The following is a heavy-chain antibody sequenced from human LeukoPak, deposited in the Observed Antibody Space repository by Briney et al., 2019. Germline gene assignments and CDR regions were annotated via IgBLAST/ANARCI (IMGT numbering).Heavy chain of an antibody. V-gene: IGHV3-11*01. J-gene: IGHJ4*02. CDR1: GFNFSDYY. CDR2: ISSSGTTM. CDR3: ARHYDTSAYFSNPH. Sequence: GGSLRLSCGASGFNFSDYYMTWVRQAPGKGLEWVTYISSSGTTMYYADSVKGRFTISRDNAKNSLYLLVNSLRAADTAIYYCARHYDTSAYFSNPHWGQGTLVTVSS. D-gene: IGHD3-22*01.